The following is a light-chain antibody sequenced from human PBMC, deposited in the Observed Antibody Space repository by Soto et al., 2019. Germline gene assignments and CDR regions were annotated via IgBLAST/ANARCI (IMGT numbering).Light chain of an antibody. V-gene: IGKV1-39*01. CDR3: QQISSSLVYP. J-gene: IGKJ2*01. CDR2: KAS. CDR1: QNIGTS. Sequence: DIQMTQSPSSLSASVGDRVTITCRASQNIGTSLNWYQQKPGKAPTALIYKASTMQGGVPSRFSGSGSGTVFPLTISILQPEDSATYYCQQISSSLVYPFGPGTKLEIK.